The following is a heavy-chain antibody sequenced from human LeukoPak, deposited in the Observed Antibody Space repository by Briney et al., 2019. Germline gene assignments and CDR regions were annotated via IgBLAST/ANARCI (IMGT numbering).Heavy chain of an antibody. Sequence: GGSLRLSCAASGFTFSSYAMSRVRPAPGEGPEWVSAISGSGGSTYYADSVKGRFTISRDNGKNSLYLEMTSLRTEDTAVYYCASGSPAGDYWGQGTLVTVSS. J-gene: IGHJ4*02. CDR3: ASGSPAGDY. V-gene: IGHV3-23*01. CDR1: GFTFSSYA. D-gene: IGHD1-26*01. CDR2: ISGSGGST.